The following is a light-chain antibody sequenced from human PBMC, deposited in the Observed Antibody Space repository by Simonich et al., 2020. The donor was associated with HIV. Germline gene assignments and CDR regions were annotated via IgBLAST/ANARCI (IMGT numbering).Light chain of an antibody. Sequence: DIQMTRSPSSLSASVGDRVTITCQTSQDISNYLNWYQQKPGKAPKLLIYAASNLEAGVPSRFSGSGSGTDFTFTISSLQPEDIATDYCQQYDNLPWTFGQGTKVEIK. J-gene: IGKJ1*01. CDR2: AAS. CDR3: QQYDNLPWT. V-gene: IGKV1-33*01. CDR1: QDISNY.